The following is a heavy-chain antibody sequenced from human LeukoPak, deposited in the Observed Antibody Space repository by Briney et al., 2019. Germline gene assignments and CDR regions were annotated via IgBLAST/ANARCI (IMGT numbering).Heavy chain of an antibody. J-gene: IGHJ4*01. D-gene: IGHD6-19*01. V-gene: IGHV1-2*02. CDR3: ARGREVAGTVGY. CDR1: GYSFIGYY. Sequence: ASVKVSCKASGYSFIGYYMHWVRQAPGQGLEWMGWINPNLGTTNYAQKFQGRVTMTRDTSISTAYMELSRLTSDDTAVYYCARGREVAGTVGYWGHGTLVTVSS. CDR2: INPNLGTT.